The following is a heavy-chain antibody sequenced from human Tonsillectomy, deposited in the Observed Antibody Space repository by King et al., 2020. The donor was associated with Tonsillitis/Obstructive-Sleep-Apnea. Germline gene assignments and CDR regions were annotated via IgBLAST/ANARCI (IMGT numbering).Heavy chain of an antibody. V-gene: IGHV4-34*01. J-gene: IGHJ4*02. CDR3: ARGDCSGGSCFFDH. D-gene: IGHD2-15*01. CDR2: ISHSGST. CDR1: GGSFSGYY. Sequence: VQLQQWGAGLLKPSETLSLTCAVSGGSFSGYYWTWIRQPPGKGLEWIGEISHSGSTNSNPSLKSRLTISVESSKSHVSLRLSSLTAADTSVYYCARGDCSGGSCFFDHWGQGTLVTVSS.